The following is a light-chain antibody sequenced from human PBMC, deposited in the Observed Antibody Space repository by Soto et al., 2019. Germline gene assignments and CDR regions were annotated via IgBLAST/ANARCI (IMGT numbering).Light chain of an antibody. Sequence: DIHLTQSPSFLSASVGDRVIITCRASQGITSYLAWYQQKPGKAPKLLIYAASTLQSGVPSRFSGSGSGTEFTLTISSLQPEDFATYYCQQLNSYPLTFGGGTKVEIK. V-gene: IGKV1-9*01. CDR2: AAS. J-gene: IGKJ4*01. CDR1: QGITSY. CDR3: QQLNSYPLT.